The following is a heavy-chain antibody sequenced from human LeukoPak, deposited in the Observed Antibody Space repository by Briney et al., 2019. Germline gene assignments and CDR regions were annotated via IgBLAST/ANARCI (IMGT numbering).Heavy chain of an antibody. Sequence: SETLSLTCTVSGGSISSYYWSWIRQPPGKGLEWIGYIYYSGSTNYNPSLKSRVTISVDTSKSQFSLKLSSVTAADTAVYYCARDAGGSGWYPFDYWGQGTLVTVSS. CDR2: IYYSGST. CDR1: GGSISSYY. J-gene: IGHJ4*02. D-gene: IGHD6-19*01. CDR3: ARDAGGSGWYPFDY. V-gene: IGHV4-59*01.